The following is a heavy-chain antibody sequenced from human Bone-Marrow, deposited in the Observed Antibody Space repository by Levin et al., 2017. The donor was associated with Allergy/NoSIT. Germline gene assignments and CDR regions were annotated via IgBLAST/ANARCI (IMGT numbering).Heavy chain of an antibody. Sequence: SVKVSCKASGGTFSSYAISWVRQAPGQGLEWMGGIIPIFGTANYAQKFQGRVTITADKSTSTAYMELSSLRSEDTAVYYCARDQVVVAATPPYYYYGMDVWGQGTTVTVSS. CDR3: ARDQVVVAATPPYYYYGMDV. D-gene: IGHD2-15*01. V-gene: IGHV1-69*06. CDR1: GGTFSSYA. J-gene: IGHJ6*02. CDR2: IIPIFGTA.